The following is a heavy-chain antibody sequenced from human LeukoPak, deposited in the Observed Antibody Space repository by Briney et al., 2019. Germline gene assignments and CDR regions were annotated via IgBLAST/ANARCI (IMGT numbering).Heavy chain of an antibody. V-gene: IGHV4-59*02. CDR3: ASRKLGNDY. D-gene: IGHD7-27*01. Sequence: SETLSLTCTISGGSDSDYYWSWIRQPPGKGLEWIGYIYHTGSTSYSPSLKSRVTISADTSQNQFSLKLSSVTAADTAVYYCASRKLGNDYWGQGTLVTVSS. CDR1: GGSDSDYY. J-gene: IGHJ4*02. CDR2: IYHTGST.